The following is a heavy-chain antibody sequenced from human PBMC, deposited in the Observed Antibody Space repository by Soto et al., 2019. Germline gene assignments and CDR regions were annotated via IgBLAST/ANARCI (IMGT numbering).Heavy chain of an antibody. Sequence: QVQLQESGPGVVQPSETLSLSCTVSGGSINSYYWSWIRQPPGKGLEWIGYISYSGSTNYNPSLRSRVTISVDTSRNQFSLKLSSVTAADTAVYYCARTYSGYYFDYWGQGTLVTVSS. CDR2: ISYSGST. CDR3: ARTYSGYYFDY. J-gene: IGHJ4*02. D-gene: IGHD5-12*01. CDR1: GGSINSYY. V-gene: IGHV4-59*08.